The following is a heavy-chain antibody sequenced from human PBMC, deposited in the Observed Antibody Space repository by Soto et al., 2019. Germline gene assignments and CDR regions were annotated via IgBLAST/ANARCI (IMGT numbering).Heavy chain of an antibody. V-gene: IGHV1-8*01. Sequence: ASVKVSCKASGYTFTSYDINWVRHATAQGLEWMGWMNPNSGNTGYAQKFQCRVTMTRKTSISTAYMEPSCLRSEDTAVYYCARGFRIYGMDVWGQGTTVTVSS. CDR1: GYTFTSYD. CDR2: MNPNSGNT. D-gene: IGHD2-15*01. CDR3: ARGFRIYGMDV. J-gene: IGHJ6*02.